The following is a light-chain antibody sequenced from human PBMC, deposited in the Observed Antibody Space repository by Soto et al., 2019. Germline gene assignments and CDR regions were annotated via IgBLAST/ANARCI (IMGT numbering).Light chain of an antibody. CDR2: DAY. J-gene: IGKJ5*01. CDR3: QQRHRWPIT. CDR1: QSFRGL. Sequence: EVVLTQSPFPXSLXXXXRXXXSXXASQSFRGLLAWYQQKPGQAPRLLIYDAYNRATGIPPRFSGSGSGTDFTLTISSLEPEDSAVYYCQQRHRWPITFGQGTRLEI. V-gene: IGKV3-11*01.